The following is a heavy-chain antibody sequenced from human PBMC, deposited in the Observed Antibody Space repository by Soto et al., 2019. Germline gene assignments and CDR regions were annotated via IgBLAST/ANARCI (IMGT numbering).Heavy chain of an antibody. CDR2: ISSSSGYI. Sequence: GGSLRLSCVTFSSYGMTWVRQAPGKGLEWVSSISSSSGYIYYADSVKGRFTISRDNAKNSLYLQMNSLRAEDTAVYYWARDSVAARRAGMDVWGQGTTVTVS. J-gene: IGHJ6*02. V-gene: IGHV3-21*01. CDR3: ARDSVAARRAGMDV. CDR1: TFSSYG. D-gene: IGHD6-6*01.